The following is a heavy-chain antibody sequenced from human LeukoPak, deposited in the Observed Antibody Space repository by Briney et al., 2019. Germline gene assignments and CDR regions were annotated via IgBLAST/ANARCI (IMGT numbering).Heavy chain of an antibody. Sequence: ASVTVSCKASGYTFTSYDINWVRQATGQGLEWMGWMNPNSGNTGYAQKFQGRVTMTRDTSISTAYMELSRLRSDDTAVYYCARVSIVGASPDFDYWGQGTLVTVSS. V-gene: IGHV1-8*01. J-gene: IGHJ4*02. CDR1: GYTFTSYD. CDR2: MNPNSGNT. D-gene: IGHD1-26*01. CDR3: ARVSIVGASPDFDY.